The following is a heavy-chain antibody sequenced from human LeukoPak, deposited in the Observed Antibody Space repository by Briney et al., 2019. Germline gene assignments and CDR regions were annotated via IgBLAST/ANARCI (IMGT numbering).Heavy chain of an antibody. D-gene: IGHD6-13*01. CDR2: ISSSGSTI. J-gene: IGHJ4*02. CDR1: GFTFSSYE. V-gene: IGHV3-48*03. CDR3: AREGSGGQLVRGFDY. Sequence: PGGSLRLSCAASGFTFSSYEMNWVRQAPGKGLEWVSYISSSGSTIYYADSVKGRFTISRDNAKNSLYLQMNSLRAEDTAVYYCAREGSGGQLVRGFDYWGQGTLVTVSS.